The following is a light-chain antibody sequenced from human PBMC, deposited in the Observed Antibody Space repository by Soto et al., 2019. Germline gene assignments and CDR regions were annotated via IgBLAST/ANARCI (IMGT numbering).Light chain of an antibody. CDR1: QGISSY. Sequence: AIRMTQSPSSFSASTGDRVTITCRASQGISSYLAWYQQKPGKAPKLLIYAASTLQSGVPSRFSGSGSGTDFTLTISGLQSEDFATYYCQQYYSYPYTFGQGTNLEIK. CDR3: QQYYSYPYT. V-gene: IGKV1-8*01. J-gene: IGKJ2*01. CDR2: AAS.